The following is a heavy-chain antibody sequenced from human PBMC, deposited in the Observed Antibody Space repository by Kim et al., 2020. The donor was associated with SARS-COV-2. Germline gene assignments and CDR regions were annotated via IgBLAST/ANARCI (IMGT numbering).Heavy chain of an antibody. CDR1: GFTFGDYA. D-gene: IGHD3-22*01. Sequence: SLRLSCTASGFTFGDYAMSWFRQAPGKGLEWVGFIRSKAYGGTTEYAASVKGRFTISRDDSKSIAYLQMNSLKTEDTAVYYCTRDGYYDSSGYYEDAPYYYYGMDVWGQGTTVTVSS. CDR3: TRDGYYDSSGYYEDAPYYYYGMDV. CDR2: IRSKAYGGTT. J-gene: IGHJ6*02. V-gene: IGHV3-49*03.